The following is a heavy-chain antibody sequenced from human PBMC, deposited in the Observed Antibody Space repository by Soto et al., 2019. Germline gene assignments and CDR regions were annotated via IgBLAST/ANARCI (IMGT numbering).Heavy chain of an antibody. D-gene: IGHD4-17*01. V-gene: IGHV3-33*01. J-gene: IGHJ6*02. CDR2: IWYDGSNK. CDR3: ARDPPYGDYEDYYYYGMDV. Sequence: LRLSCAASGFTFSSYGMHWVRQAPGKGLEWVAVIWYDGSNKYYADSVKGRFTISRDNSKNTLYLQMNSLRAEDTAVYYCARDPPYGDYEDYYYYGMDVWGQGTTVTVSS. CDR1: GFTFSSYG.